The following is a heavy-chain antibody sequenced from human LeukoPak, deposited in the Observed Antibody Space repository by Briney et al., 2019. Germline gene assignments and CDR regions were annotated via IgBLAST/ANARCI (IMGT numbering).Heavy chain of an antibody. CDR1: GYTFTGYY. J-gene: IGHJ4*02. D-gene: IGHD6-13*01. CDR3: ARDSSYSSTWYLGYYFDY. Sequence: ASVKVSCKASGYTFTGYYMHWVRQAPGQGLEWMGWINPNSGATNYAQKFQGRVTMTRDTSITTAYMELNSLRSDDTAVYYCARDSSYSSTWYLGYYFDYWGQGTLVTVSS. CDR2: INPNSGAT. V-gene: IGHV1-2*02.